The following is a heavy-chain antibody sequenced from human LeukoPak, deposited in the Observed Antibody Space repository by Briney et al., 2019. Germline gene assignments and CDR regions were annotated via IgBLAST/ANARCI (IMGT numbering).Heavy chain of an antibody. CDR3: ARVPGTYRFDY. D-gene: IGHD1-26*01. V-gene: IGHV3-23*01. CDR1: GFTFSSYW. Sequence: GGSLRLSCAVSGFTFSSYWMGWVRQAPGKGLEWVSSISSTGGGTYYAASVKGRFIISRDYSKNTLFLQMDNLRAEDTAVYYCARVPGTYRFDYWGQGTLVTVSS. J-gene: IGHJ4*02. CDR2: ISSTGGGT.